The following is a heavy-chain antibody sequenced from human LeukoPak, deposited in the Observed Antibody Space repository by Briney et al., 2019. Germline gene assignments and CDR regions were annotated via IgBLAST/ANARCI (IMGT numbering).Heavy chain of an antibody. Sequence: GGSLRLSCAASGFAFSDYTMYWVRQAPGKGLQWISSISTRSSYISYADSVRGRFTISRDNANNSLFLHINNLRVEDTAVYYCARVPGLYNELRGDYWGQGSQVIVSS. V-gene: IGHV3-21*01. CDR3: ARVPGLYNELRGDY. D-gene: IGHD3-10*01. J-gene: IGHJ4*02. CDR2: ISTRSSYI. CDR1: GFAFSDYT.